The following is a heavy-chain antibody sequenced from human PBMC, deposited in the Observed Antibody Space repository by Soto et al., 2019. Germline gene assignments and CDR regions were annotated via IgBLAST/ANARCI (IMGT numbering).Heavy chain of an antibody. CDR1: GGSISSYY. CDR2: IYYSGST. Sequence: SETLSLTCTVSGGSISSYYWCWIRQPPGKGLEWIGYIYYSGSTNYNPSLKSRVTISVDTSKNQFSLKLSSVTAADTAVYYCARQGYCSGGSCPPDDNLLDPCGQRTLVTVSS. J-gene: IGHJ5*02. CDR3: ARQGYCSGGSCPPDDNLLDP. V-gene: IGHV4-59*08. D-gene: IGHD2-15*01.